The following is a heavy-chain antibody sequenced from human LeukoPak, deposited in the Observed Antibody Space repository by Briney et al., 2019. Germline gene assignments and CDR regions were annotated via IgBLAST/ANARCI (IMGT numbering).Heavy chain of an antibody. CDR3: ARTNYYDISGYDY. D-gene: IGHD3-22*01. CDR1: GFTFSSYE. V-gene: IGHV3-48*03. CDR2: ISSSGNTI. Sequence: GGSLRLSCAASGFTFSSYEMNWVRQAPGKGLEGVSYISSSGNTIYYADSVKGRFTISRDNAKNSLYLQMNSLRAEDTALYYCARTNYYDISGYDYWGQGTLVTVSS. J-gene: IGHJ4*02.